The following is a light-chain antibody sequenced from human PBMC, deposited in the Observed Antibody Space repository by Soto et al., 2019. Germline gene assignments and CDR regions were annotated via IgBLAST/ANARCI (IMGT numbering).Light chain of an antibody. CDR2: KVS. Sequence: QSALTQPASVSGSPGQSISISCTGTSSDVGGYNYVSWYQQHPGKAPKLIIYKVSNRPSGVSNRFSGSKSGNTASLTISGLQSEDEADYYCISYTRSTSYVVGTGTKVTVL. V-gene: IGLV2-14*01. J-gene: IGLJ1*01. CDR1: SSDVGGYNY. CDR3: ISYTRSTSYV.